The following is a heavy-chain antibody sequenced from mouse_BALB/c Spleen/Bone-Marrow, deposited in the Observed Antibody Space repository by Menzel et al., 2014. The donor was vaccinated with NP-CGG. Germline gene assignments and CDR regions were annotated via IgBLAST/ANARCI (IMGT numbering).Heavy chain of an antibody. Sequence: EVKVVESGGGLVQPGGSLRLSCATSGFTFTDYYMNWVRQPPGEALEWLAFIRNKANGYTTEYSASVKGRFTISSDNSQSILYLHMNTLRAEDSATYYCARDMGGILLDSWGQGTTLTVSS. V-gene: IGHV7-3*02. CDR2: IRNKANGYTT. J-gene: IGHJ2*01. D-gene: IGHD4-1*01. CDR1: GFTFTDYY. CDR3: ARDMGGILLDS.